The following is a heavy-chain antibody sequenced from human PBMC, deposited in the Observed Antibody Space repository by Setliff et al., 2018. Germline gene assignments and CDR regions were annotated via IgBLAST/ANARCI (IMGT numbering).Heavy chain of an antibody. CDR1: GGSINSDDY. J-gene: IGHJ4*02. CDR2: VEYSGTT. Sequence: PSETLSLTCIVSGGSINSDDYWGWIRQSPGKGLEWIGHVEYSGTTYYNPSLRSRVTISVDTSKNQFSLKLSSLRSEDTAVYYCATRPGIAVAGFDHWGQGTLVTVSS. V-gene: IGHV4-38-2*02. D-gene: IGHD6-19*01. CDR3: ATRPGIAVAGFDH.